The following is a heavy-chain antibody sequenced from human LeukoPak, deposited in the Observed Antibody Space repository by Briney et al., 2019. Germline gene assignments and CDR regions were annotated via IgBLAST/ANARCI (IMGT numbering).Heavy chain of an antibody. V-gene: IGHV3-9*01. CDR2: ISWNSGRI. Sequence: GGSLRLSCAASGFTFDDYAMHWVRQAPGKGLEWVSGISWNSGRIGYADSVKGRFTISRDNAKNSLYLQMNSLRAEDTALYYCAEVFLTRYYYYGMDVWGQGTTVTVSS. CDR3: AEVFLTRYYYYGMDV. D-gene: IGHD2/OR15-2a*01. CDR1: GFTFDDYA. J-gene: IGHJ6*02.